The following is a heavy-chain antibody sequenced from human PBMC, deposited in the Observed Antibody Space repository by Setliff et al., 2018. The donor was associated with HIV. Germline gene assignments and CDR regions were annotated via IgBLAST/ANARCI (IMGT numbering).Heavy chain of an antibody. Sequence: SETLSLTCTVSYGSVSGHYWTWIRQPPGKGLEWIGYIHHSGGTQYNPSLMSRLTMSVDSSKNQFSLSLSSVTAADTAVYFCARVGLAYSGDMDVWGKGTTVTVSS. CDR1: YGSVSGHY. CDR3: ARVGLAYSGDMDV. J-gene: IGHJ6*03. D-gene: IGHD2-21*01. CDR2: IHHSGGT. V-gene: IGHV4-59*08.